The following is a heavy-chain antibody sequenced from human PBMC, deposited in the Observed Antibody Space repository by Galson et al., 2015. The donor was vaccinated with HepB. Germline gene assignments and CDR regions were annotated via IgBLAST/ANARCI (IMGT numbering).Heavy chain of an antibody. Sequence: SLRLSCAVSGFTISRYWMTWVRQAPGKGLEWVANIKQDGSQKSFVDSVKGRFTISRDNARDSLYLQMSSLRAEDTAVYYCARASDGKNVGALDYWGQGTLVSVSS. CDR1: GFTISRYW. V-gene: IGHV3-7*03. CDR2: IKQDGSQK. J-gene: IGHJ4*02. D-gene: IGHD1-1*01. CDR3: ARASDGKNVGALDY.